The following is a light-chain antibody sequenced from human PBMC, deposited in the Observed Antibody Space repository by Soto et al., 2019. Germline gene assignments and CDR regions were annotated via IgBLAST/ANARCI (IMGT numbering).Light chain of an antibody. Sequence: DIQLTQSPSFLSASVGDRVTITCRASQGISSYLAWYQQKPGKAPKLLIFAASTLQNGVPSRFSGSGSGTEFTLTINSLQPEDFATYYCLHLNSYSPDTFGPGTKVDIK. CDR2: AAS. V-gene: IGKV1-9*01. CDR3: LHLNSYSPDT. J-gene: IGKJ3*01. CDR1: QGISSY.